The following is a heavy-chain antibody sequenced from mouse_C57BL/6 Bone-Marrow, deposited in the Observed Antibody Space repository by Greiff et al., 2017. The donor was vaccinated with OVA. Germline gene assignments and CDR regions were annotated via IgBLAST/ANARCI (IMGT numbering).Heavy chain of an antibody. J-gene: IGHJ1*03. CDR3: ARSLYYYGSSYWYFDV. Sequence: VQLQQPGAELVKPGASVKLSCKASGYTFTSYWMQWVKQRPGQGLEWIGEIDPSDSYTNYNQKFKGKATLTVDTSSSTAYMQLSSLTSEDSAVYYCARSLYYYGSSYWYFDVWGTGTTVTVSS. D-gene: IGHD1-1*01. CDR1: GYTFTSYW. V-gene: IGHV1-50*01. CDR2: IDPSDSYT.